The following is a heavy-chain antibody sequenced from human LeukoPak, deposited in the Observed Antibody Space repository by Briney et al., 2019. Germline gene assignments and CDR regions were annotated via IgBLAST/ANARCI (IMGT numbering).Heavy chain of an antibody. CDR1: GFTFSSYS. CDR3: GRDCNY. Sequence: PAGSLRLSCAASGFTFSSYSMIWVRQAPGKGLEWVSTITCSSVNTYYAEPAKGRYTISRDNAKNSLYLQMNSLRAEDTAVYYCGRDCNYWGQGTLVTVAS. J-gene: IGHJ4*02. D-gene: IGHD2-15*01. CDR2: ITCSSVNT. V-gene: IGHV3-21*01.